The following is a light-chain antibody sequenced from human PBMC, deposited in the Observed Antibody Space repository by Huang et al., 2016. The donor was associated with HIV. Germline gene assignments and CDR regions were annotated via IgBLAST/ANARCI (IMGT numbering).Light chain of an antibody. Sequence: DIQMTQSPSSLSAFVGDSVTITCRASQNIDIPLNWYQQKPGKAPKLLIYATSNIHNGGPSRFSASGSGTDVILTINSLQPEDSATYSCQQSYSTPRVTFGPGTKIHI. CDR1: QNIDIP. CDR3: QQSYSTPRVT. J-gene: IGKJ3*01. V-gene: IGKV1-39*01. CDR2: ATS.